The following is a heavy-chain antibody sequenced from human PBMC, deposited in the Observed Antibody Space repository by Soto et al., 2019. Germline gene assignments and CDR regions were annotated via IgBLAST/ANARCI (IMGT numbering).Heavy chain of an antibody. CDR3: ARDFRIAAASTDGYYYYYGMDV. CDR1: GGSISSGGYY. D-gene: IGHD6-13*01. V-gene: IGHV4-31*03. J-gene: IGHJ6*02. CDR2: IYYSGST. Sequence: PSETLSLTCTVSGGSISSGGYYWSWIRQHPGKGLEWIGYIYYSGSTYYNPSLKSRVTISVDTSKNQFSLKLSSVTAADTAVYYCARDFRIAAASTDGYYYYYGMDVWGQGTTVTVSS.